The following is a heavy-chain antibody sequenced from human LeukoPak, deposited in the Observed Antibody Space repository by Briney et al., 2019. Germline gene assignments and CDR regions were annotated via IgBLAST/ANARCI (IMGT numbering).Heavy chain of an antibody. CDR1: GFTFSSYA. CDR2: ISGSGGST. Sequence: GGSLRLSCAVSGFTFSSYAMSWVRQAPGKGLEWVSAISGSGGSTYYADSVKGRFTISRDNSKNTLYLQMNSLRAEDTAVYYCAKELWFGELLSGVFDYWGQGTLVTVSS. CDR3: AKELWFGELLSGVFDY. V-gene: IGHV3-23*01. D-gene: IGHD3-10*01. J-gene: IGHJ4*02.